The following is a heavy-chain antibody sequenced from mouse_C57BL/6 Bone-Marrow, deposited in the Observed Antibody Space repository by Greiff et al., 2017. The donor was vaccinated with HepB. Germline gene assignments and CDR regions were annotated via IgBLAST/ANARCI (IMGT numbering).Heavy chain of an antibody. CDR3: ARGGHYYGSRNYYAMDY. V-gene: IGHV1-55*01. CDR1: GYTFTSYW. Sequence: QVQLQQPGAELVKPGASVKMSCKASGYTFTSYWITWVKQRPGQGLEWIGDIYPGSGSTNYNEKFKSKATLTVDTSSSTAYMQLSSLTSEDSAVYYCARGGHYYGSRNYYAMDYWGQGTSVTVSS. J-gene: IGHJ4*01. D-gene: IGHD1-1*01. CDR2: IYPGSGST.